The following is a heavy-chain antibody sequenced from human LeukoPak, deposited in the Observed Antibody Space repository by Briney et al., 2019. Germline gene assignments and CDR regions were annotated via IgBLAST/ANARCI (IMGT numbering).Heavy chain of an antibody. J-gene: IGHJ6*03. V-gene: IGHV3-23*01. CDR3: ARMVRGVMGYMDV. CDR1: GFTFSSYA. Sequence: GGSLRLSCAASGFTFSSYAMSWVRQAPGKGLEWVSAISGSGGSTYYADSVKGRFTISRDNSKNTLYLQMNSLRAEDTAVYYCARMVRGVMGYMDVWGKGTTVTVSS. D-gene: IGHD3-10*01. CDR2: ISGSGGST.